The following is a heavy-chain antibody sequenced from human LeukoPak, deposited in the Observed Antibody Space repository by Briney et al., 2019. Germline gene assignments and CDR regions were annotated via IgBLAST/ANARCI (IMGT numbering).Heavy chain of an antibody. D-gene: IGHD2-21*01. CDR3: ARDESTSILWW. CDR1: GYTFTSYY. V-gene: IGHV1-46*01. CDR2: INPSGGST. J-gene: IGHJ1*01. Sequence: ASVKVSCKTSGYTFTSYYMRWVRQAPGQGLEWMGIINPSGGSTSYAQKFQGRVTMTRDTSTSTVYMELSSLRSEDTAVYYCARDESTSILWWWGQGTLVTVSS.